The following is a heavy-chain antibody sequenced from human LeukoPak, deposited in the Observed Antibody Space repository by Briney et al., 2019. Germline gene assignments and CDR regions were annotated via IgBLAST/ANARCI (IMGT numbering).Heavy chain of an antibody. CDR3: AKIRGYYGSRAGMDV. J-gene: IGHJ6*02. D-gene: IGHD3-10*01. CDR1: GFTFSSYA. CDR2: ITGSAGDT. Sequence: PGGSLRLSCAASGFTFSSYAKNWVRQAPGKGLEWVSAITGSAGDTYYADSVRGRFTISRDNSKNTLYLQMNSLRAEDTAVYYCAKIRGYYGSRAGMDVWGQGTTVTVSS. V-gene: IGHV3-23*01.